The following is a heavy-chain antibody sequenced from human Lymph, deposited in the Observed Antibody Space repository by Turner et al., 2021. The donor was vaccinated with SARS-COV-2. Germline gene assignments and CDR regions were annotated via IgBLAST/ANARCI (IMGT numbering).Heavy chain of an antibody. CDR3: ARGGLYYYDSSAYYGDAFDF. Sequence: QVPLVPSGAEVKEPGGSVKVACKASGYNFPGYYLHWVRQAPGQGLEWMGWINPDSGGTNYAQNFQDRVTMTRDTSISTAYMELSRLRSDDTAVYYCARGGLYYYDSSAYYGDAFDFWGQGTMVTVSS. J-gene: IGHJ3*01. V-gene: IGHV1-2*02. D-gene: IGHD3-22*01. CDR1: GYNFPGYY. CDR2: INPDSGGT.